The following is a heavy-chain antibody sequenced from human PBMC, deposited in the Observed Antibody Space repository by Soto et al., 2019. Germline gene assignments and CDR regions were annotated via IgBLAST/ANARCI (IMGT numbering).Heavy chain of an antibody. CDR2: IHYSGRT. V-gene: IGHV4-59*12. Sequence: SETLSLTCSVSNGSISGFYWTSIRQPPGKILEWIGYIHYSGRTDYNPSLTSRATMSVDTSKNQFSLNLKSITAADTAVYYCVRVGVGIGNHFDSWGRGTLVTVSS. CDR3: VRVGVGIGNHFDS. J-gene: IGHJ4*02. CDR1: NGSISGFY. D-gene: IGHD1-26*01.